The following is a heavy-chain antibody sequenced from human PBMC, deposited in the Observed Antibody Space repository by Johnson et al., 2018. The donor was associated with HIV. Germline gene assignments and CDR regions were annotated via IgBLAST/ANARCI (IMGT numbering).Heavy chain of an antibody. CDR1: GFTFSDYY. CDR3: TRARYSSSWYNGDAFDI. V-gene: IGHV3-66*01. J-gene: IGHJ3*02. CDR2: IYSGGST. D-gene: IGHD6-13*01. Sequence: VQLVESGGGLVKPGGSLRLSCAASGFTFSDYYMSWVRQAPGKGLEWVSVIYSGGSTYYADSVKGRFTISRDNSKNTLYLQMNSLRAEDTAVYYCTRARYSSSWYNGDAFDIWGQGTMVTVSS.